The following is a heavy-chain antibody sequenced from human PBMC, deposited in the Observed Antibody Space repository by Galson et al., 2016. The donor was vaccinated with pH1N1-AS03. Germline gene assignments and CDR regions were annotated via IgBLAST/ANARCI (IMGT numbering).Heavy chain of an antibody. D-gene: IGHD3-10*01. CDR2: IYWHDDK. CDR1: GFSLNDGGLG. CDR3: AHRFYGSGASFFDF. J-gene: IGHJ4*02. V-gene: IGHV2-5*01. Sequence: PALVKPTPTLTLTCTFSGFSLNDGGLGVGWIRQPPGKALEWLGMIYWHDDKRYNPSLQNRLTLTQGVSKSEVVLQMTNVDPEDTATYYCAHRFYGSGASFFDFWGQGIVVVVS.